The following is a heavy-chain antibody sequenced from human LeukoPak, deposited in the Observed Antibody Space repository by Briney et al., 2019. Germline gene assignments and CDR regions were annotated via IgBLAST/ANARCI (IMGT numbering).Heavy chain of an antibody. J-gene: IGHJ4*02. CDR3: TRYNNDHFDY. CDR1: GFTFVGHG. D-gene: IGHD1-14*01. Sequence: GGSLRLSCAGSGFTFVGHGMHGFGQTPGRGLEWVAVIAYDGSRAFYADSVKGRFTISRDNSKNTMSVQMDDLRAEDTAVYYCTRYNNDHFDYWGQGTLVTVSS. V-gene: IGHV3-33*01. CDR2: IAYDGSRA.